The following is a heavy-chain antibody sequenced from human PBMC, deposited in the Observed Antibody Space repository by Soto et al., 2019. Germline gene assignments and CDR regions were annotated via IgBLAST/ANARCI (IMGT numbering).Heavy chain of an antibody. Sequence: SETLSLTCTVSGGSISSSSNYWGWIRQPPGKGLEWIGSIYYSGSTYYNPSLKSRVTISVDTSKNQFSLKLSSVTAADTAVYYCARRITIVVVPAAIGGNWFDPWGQGTLVTVSS. J-gene: IGHJ5*02. CDR2: IYYSGST. CDR3: ARRITIVVVPAAIGGNWFDP. D-gene: IGHD2-2*01. V-gene: IGHV4-39*01. CDR1: GGSISSSSNY.